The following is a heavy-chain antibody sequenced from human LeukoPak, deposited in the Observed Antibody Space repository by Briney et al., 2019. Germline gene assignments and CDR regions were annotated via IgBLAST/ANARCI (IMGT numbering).Heavy chain of an antibody. V-gene: IGHV3-66*01. Sequence: GGSLTLSCAASGFTVSSNYMSWVRQAPGKGLDLVSVIYSGGSTYYADSVKGRFTISRDNSKNTLYLQMNSLRAEDTAVYYCARYTQYCSSTSCSYGMDVWGQGTTVTVS. CDR1: GFTVSSNY. D-gene: IGHD2-2*01. CDR2: IYSGGST. J-gene: IGHJ6*02. CDR3: ARYTQYCSSTSCSYGMDV.